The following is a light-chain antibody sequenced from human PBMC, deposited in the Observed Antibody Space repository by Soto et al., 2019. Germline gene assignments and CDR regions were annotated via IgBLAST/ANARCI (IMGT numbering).Light chain of an antibody. V-gene: IGKV3-15*01. CDR2: GAS. J-gene: IGKJ4*01. CDR3: QQYYDWPPLT. Sequence: ETVMTQSPATLSVSPGERATLSCRASQSVRSNLAWYQQKPGQGPRLLIFGASTRATDVPARFSGSGSGTEFTLTISSLQSEDFAVYYCQQYYDWPPLTFGGGTKVEIK. CDR1: QSVRSN.